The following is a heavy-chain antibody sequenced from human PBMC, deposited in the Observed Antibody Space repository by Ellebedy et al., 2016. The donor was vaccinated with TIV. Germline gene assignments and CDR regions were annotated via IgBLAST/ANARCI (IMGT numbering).Heavy chain of an antibody. J-gene: IGHJ4*02. CDR1: GFTFSSFA. CDR2: ISHTGSRT. D-gene: IGHD3-22*01. V-gene: IGHV3-23*01. CDR3: AKGRGGGSDSSAPRYYFDY. Sequence: GESLKISCAASGFTFSSFAMTWVRQAPGKGPEWVSTISHTGSRTYYTDSVEGRFIISRDTSKKTLYLQMNGLRAEDTAIYYCAKGRGGGSDSSAPRYYFDYWGLGTLVTVSS.